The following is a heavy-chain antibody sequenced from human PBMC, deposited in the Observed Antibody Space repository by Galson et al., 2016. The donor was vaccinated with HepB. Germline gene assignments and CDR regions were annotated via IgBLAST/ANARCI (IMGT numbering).Heavy chain of an antibody. CDR3: VVSVYYR. J-gene: IGHJ5*02. D-gene: IGHD3-22*01. V-gene: IGHV3-30*03. Sequence: SLRLSCAASGFPFSAYGMSWVRQAPGKGLEWVSDISYDASSLHYADSVKGRFTVSRDNSGHTLYLQMNSLIPEDTAVYYCVVSVYYRWGRRTLVTVSS. CDR2: ISYDASSL. CDR1: GFPFSAYG.